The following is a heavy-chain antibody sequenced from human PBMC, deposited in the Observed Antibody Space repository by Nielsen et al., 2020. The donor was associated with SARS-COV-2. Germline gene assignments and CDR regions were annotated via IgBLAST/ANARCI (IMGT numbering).Heavy chain of an antibody. V-gene: IGHV3-9*01. CDR2: ISWNSGSI. Sequence: SLKTSCAASGFTFDEYAMHWVRQAPGKGLEVVSGISWNSGSIGYADSVKGRFTISRDNAKNSLYLQMHSLTVEDSAAYYCARGPADFHLWGQGSLVSVSS. CDR1: GFTFDEYA. J-gene: IGHJ4*02. CDR3: ARGPADFHL. D-gene: IGHD2-2*01.